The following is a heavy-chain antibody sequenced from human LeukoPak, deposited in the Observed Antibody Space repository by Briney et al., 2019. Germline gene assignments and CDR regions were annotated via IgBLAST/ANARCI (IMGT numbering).Heavy chain of an antibody. J-gene: IGHJ5*02. CDR1: GGSFSGYY. CDR2: INHSGST. Sequence: SETLSLTCAVYGGSFSGYYWSWTRQPPGKGLEWIGEINHSGSTNYNPSLKSRVTISVDTSKNQFSLKLSSVTAADTAVYYCARGLKARYCSSTSCRNWFDPWGQGTLVTVSS. D-gene: IGHD2-2*01. V-gene: IGHV4-34*01. CDR3: ARGLKARYCSSTSCRNWFDP.